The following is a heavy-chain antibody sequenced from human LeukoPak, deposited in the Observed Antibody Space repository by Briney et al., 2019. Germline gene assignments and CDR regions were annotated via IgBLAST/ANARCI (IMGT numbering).Heavy chain of an antibody. CDR1: GGSISSYY. Sequence: ASETLSLTCTVSGGSISSYYWSWIRQPPGKGLEWIGYIYYSGSTNYNPSLKSRVTISVDTSKNQFSLKLSSVTAADTAVYYCATNYDFWSGYYSKNWFDPWGQGTLVTVSS. J-gene: IGHJ5*02. CDR3: ATNYDFWSGYYSKNWFDP. CDR2: IYYSGST. V-gene: IGHV4-59*12. D-gene: IGHD3-3*01.